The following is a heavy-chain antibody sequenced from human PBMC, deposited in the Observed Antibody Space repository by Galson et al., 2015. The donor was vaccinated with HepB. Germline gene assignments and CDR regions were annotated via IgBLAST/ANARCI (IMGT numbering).Heavy chain of an antibody. CDR2: ISLDGKSK. Sequence: SLRLSCAASGFTFRNYGMHWVRQTPGKGLEWVAAISLDGKSKYFIDSVKGRFSISRDNSKNTVYLEMNTLRAEDTAVYYCAKDERFLQMHYAMDYWGQGTLVTVSS. D-gene: IGHD5-24*01. CDR1: GFTFRNYG. CDR3: AKDERFLQMHYAMDY. J-gene: IGHJ4*02. V-gene: IGHV3-30*18.